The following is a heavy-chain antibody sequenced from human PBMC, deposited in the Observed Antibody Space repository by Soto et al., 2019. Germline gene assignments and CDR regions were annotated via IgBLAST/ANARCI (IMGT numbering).Heavy chain of an antibody. CDR2: IYYSGST. CDR1: GGSISSSSYY. CDR3: ATGKGDGYNYLYYYYGMDV. D-gene: IGHD5-12*01. Sequence: SEPLSLTCTVSGGSISSSSYYWGWIRQPPGKGLEWIGSIYYSGSTYYNPSLKSRVTISVDTSKNQFSLKLSSVTAADTAVYYCATGKGDGYNYLYYYYGMDVWGQGTTVTVSS. V-gene: IGHV4-39*01. J-gene: IGHJ6*02.